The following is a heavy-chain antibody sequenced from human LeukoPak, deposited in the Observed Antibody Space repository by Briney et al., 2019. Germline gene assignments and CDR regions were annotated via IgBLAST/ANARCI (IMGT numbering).Heavy chain of an antibody. CDR3: ARLRPAILRWRMVGAPLGFDI. CDR1: GRSFSSYF. V-gene: IGHV4-59*01. Sequence: SETLSLTCSVSGRSFSSYFWSWIRQPPGKGLEWIGYVFYSGTTHYNPSLKSRIIISIDTSKNQFSLSLRSVTAADTAVYYCARLRPAILRWRMVGAPLGFDIWGQGTMVRVSS. CDR2: VFYSGTT. J-gene: IGHJ3*02. D-gene: IGHD1-26*01.